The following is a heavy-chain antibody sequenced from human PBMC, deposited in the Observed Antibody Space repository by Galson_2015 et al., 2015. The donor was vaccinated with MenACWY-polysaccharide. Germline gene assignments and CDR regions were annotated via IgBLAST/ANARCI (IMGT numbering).Heavy chain of an antibody. Sequence: SETLSLTCIVSGGSISSSSYSWGWIRQPPGKGLESVGAVYYSGSTYYNPSLKSRVTISVDTSKNQFSLKLTSVTAADTAVYYCARHGRDGDNGLRSWFDPWGQGTLVIVSS. CDR2: VYYSGST. CDR3: ARHGRDGDNGLRSWFDP. D-gene: IGHD4-17*01. J-gene: IGHJ5*02. CDR1: GGSISSSSYS. V-gene: IGHV4-39*01.